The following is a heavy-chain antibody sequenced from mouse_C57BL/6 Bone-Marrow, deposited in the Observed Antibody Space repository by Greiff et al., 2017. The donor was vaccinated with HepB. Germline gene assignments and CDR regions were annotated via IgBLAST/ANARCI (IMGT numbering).Heavy chain of an antibody. CDR3: ARKNSNYVSYWYFDV. CDR2: IWSGGST. CDR1: GFSLTSYG. D-gene: IGHD2-5*01. J-gene: IGHJ1*03. V-gene: IGHV2-2*01. Sequence: VKLVESGPGLVQPSQSLSITCTVSGFSLTSYGVHWVRQSPGKGLEWLGVIWSGGSTDYNAAFISRLSISKDNSKSQVFFKMNSLQADDTAIYYCARKNSNYVSYWYFDVWGTGTTVTVSS.